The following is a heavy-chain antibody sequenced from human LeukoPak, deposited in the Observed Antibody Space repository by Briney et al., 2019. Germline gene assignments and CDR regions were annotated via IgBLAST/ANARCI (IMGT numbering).Heavy chain of an antibody. V-gene: IGHV3-7*01. J-gene: IGHJ4*02. CDR3: ARRYYYDSSSDFDS. D-gene: IGHD3-22*01. CDR2: LDQDGSEI. CDR1: GFTFSNHL. Sequence: PGGSLRLSCAASGFTFSNHLMSWVRQAPGKGLEWVANLDQDGSEIYYVDSVKGRFTISRDNAKNSLYLQMNSLRAEDTAVYYCARRYYYDSSSDFDSWGQGTLVTVSS.